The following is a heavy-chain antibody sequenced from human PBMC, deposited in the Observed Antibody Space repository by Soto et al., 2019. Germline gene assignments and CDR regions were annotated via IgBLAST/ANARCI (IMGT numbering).Heavy chain of an antibody. Sequence: PGGSLRLSCAASGFTFSDYYMNWIRQAPGKGLEWVAYISSSSSDTNYADSVKGRFTISRDNAKNPVYLQMNSLRAEDTAVYYCARDLYTSSLPTYYYFYYGMDVWGQGTTVTVS. D-gene: IGHD2-2*01. CDR2: ISSSSSDT. CDR1: GFTFSDYY. J-gene: IGHJ6*02. CDR3: ARDLYTSSLPTYYYFYYGMDV. V-gene: IGHV3-11*06.